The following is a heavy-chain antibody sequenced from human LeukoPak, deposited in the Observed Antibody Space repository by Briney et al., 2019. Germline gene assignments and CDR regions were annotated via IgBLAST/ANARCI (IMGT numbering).Heavy chain of an antibody. J-gene: IGHJ4*02. CDR2: IYHSGIA. D-gene: IGHD2-2*02. V-gene: IGHV4-38-2*02. Sequence: SETLSLTCTVSGYSITSGYNWAWIRQPPGKVLEWIGSIYHSGIAYYNPSLKSRVTISVDTSKNKFSLKLSSVTAADTAVYYCVRYCSSTTCYTRAVDYWGQGTLVTVSS. CDR3: VRYCSSTTCYTRAVDY. CDR1: GYSITSGYN.